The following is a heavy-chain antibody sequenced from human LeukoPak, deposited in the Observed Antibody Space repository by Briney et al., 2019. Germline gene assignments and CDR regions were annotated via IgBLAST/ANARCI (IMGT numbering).Heavy chain of an antibody. CDR1: GGSISSGGYY. J-gene: IGHJ4*02. Sequence: SETLSLTCTVSGGSISSGGYYWSWIRQPPGKGREWNGYIYHSGSTYYNPSLKSRVTISVDRSKNQFSLKLSSVTAEDTAVYYCARGGWELPDYWGQGTLVTVSS. CDR2: IYHSGST. V-gene: IGHV4-30-2*01. D-gene: IGHD1-26*01. CDR3: ARGGWELPDY.